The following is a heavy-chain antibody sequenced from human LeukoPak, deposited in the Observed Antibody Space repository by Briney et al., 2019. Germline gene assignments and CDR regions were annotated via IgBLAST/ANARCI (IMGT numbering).Heavy chain of an antibody. D-gene: IGHD3-22*01. CDR1: GYIFTSYY. CDR2: INPSGGSI. J-gene: IGHJ3*02. CDR3: ARGRNYYDSSRYYYEGDAFDI. V-gene: IGHV1-46*01. Sequence: ASVKVSCKASGYIFTSYYMYWVRQAPGQGLEWMGIINPSGGSIRYAQKFQGRVTMTRDTSTSTVYMELSSLRSEDTAVYYCARGRNYYDSSRYYYEGDAFDIWGQGTVVSVSS.